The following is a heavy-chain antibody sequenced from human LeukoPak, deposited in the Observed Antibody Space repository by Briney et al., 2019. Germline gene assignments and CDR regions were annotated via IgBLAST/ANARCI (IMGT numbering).Heavy chain of an antibody. CDR2: INHSGST. CDR3: ARVHYYDSSGYYGGAFDI. J-gene: IGHJ3*02. V-gene: IGHV4-34*01. D-gene: IGHD3-22*01. Sequence: SETLSLTCAVYGGSFSGYYWSWIRQPPGKGLEWIGEINHSGSTNYNPSLKSRVTISVDTSKNQFSLKLSSVTAADTAVYYCARVHYYDSSGYYGGAFDIWGQGTMVTVSS. CDR1: GGSFSGYY.